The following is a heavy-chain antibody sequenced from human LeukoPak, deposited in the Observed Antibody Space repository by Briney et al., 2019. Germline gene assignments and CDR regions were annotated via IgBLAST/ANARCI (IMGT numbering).Heavy chain of an antibody. CDR3: ARDKGSGSYPFFV. Sequence: SETLSLTCTVSGGSISSGGYYWSWIRQPPGKGLEWIGYIYHSGSTYYNPSLKSRVTISVDRSKNQFSLKLSSVTAADTAVYYCARDKGSGSYPFFVWGQGTLVTVSS. CDR2: IYHSGST. V-gene: IGHV4-30-2*01. D-gene: IGHD3-10*01. CDR1: GGSISSGGYY. J-gene: IGHJ4*02.